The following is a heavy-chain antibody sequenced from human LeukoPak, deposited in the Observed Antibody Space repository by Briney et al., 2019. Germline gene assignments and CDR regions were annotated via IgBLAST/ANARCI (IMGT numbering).Heavy chain of an antibody. CDR1: GYTFTGYY. Sequence: ASVKVSCKASGYTFTGYYMHWVRQAPGQGLEWMGWINPNSGGTNYAQKFQGRVTMTWDTSISTAYMELSRLRSDDTAVYYCARDSKVEEAYSSTWSRYYYYYMDVWGKGTTVTVSS. D-gene: IGHD6-13*01. J-gene: IGHJ6*03. CDR2: INPNSGGT. CDR3: ARDSKVEEAYSSTWSRYYYYYMDV. V-gene: IGHV1-2*02.